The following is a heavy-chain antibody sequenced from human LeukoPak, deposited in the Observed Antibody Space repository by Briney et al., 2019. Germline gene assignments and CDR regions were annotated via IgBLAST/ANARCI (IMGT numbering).Heavy chain of an antibody. CDR3: AKEMYGYKILWDY. J-gene: IGHJ4*02. CDR1: GFTFDDYA. CDR2: ISGDGGST. D-gene: IGHD5-24*01. Sequence: GGSLRLSCAASGFTFDDYAMHWVRHAPGKGLEWVSLISGDGGSTYYADSVKGRFTISRDNSKSSLYLQMNSLRTEDTALYYCAKEMYGYKILWDYWGQGTLVTVSS. V-gene: IGHV3-43*02.